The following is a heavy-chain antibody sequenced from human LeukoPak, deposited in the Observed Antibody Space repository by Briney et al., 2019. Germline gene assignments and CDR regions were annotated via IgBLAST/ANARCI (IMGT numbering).Heavy chain of an antibody. J-gene: IGHJ5*02. CDR2: IHYSGST. V-gene: IGHV4-39*07. Sequence: PSETLSLTCTVSGGSTTNIDYYWGWIRQPPGKGLEWIGSIHYSGSTFYNPSLKSRLTTLVDTSKNQISLKLSSVTAADTAVYYCAREGEGYSYLNWSDPWGQGTLVTVSS. D-gene: IGHD5-18*01. CDR1: GGSTTNIDYY. CDR3: AREGEGYSYLNWSDP.